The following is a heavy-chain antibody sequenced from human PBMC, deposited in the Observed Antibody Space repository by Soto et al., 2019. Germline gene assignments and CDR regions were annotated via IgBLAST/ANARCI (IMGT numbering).Heavy chain of an antibody. Sequence: GVSLRLSCAASGFAFSDYAMTWVRQAPGKGLEWVSTISTSDGDTYYADSVKGRFTISRDNSRNTLYLQMNSLRAEDTAVYYCASGSGNYPKYNWFDPWGQGTLVTVSS. CDR2: ISTSDGDT. J-gene: IGHJ5*02. CDR1: GFAFSDYA. D-gene: IGHD3-10*01. V-gene: IGHV3-23*01. CDR3: ASGSGNYPKYNWFDP.